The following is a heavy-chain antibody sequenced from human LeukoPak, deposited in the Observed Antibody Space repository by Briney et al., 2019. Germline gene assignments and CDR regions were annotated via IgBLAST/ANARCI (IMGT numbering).Heavy chain of an antibody. Sequence: SETLSLTCAVYGGSFSGYYWSWIRQPPGKGLEWIGEINHSGSTNYNPSLKSRVTISVDTSKNQFSLKLSSVTAADTAVYYCARDRWLQSRRGNFDYWGQGTLLTVSS. CDR3: ARDRWLQSRRGNFDY. V-gene: IGHV4-34*01. D-gene: IGHD5-24*01. J-gene: IGHJ4*02. CDR1: GGSFSGYY. CDR2: INHSGST.